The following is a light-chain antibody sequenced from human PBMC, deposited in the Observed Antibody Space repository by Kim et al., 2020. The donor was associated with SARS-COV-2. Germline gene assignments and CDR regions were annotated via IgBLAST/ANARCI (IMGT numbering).Light chain of an antibody. CDR3: SSFTSSSTLV. CDR2: EVS. Sequence: GKSVTITCTGPSGDVGSCNRVSWYQQPPGTAPKLMIYEVSNRPSGVPDRFSGSKSGNTASLTISGLQAEDEADYYCSSFTSSSTLVFGGGTQLTVL. CDR1: SGDVGSCNR. V-gene: IGLV2-18*02. J-gene: IGLJ2*01.